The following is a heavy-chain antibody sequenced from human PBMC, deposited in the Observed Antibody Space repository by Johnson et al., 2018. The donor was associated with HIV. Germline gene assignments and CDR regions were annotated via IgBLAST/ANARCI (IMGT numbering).Heavy chain of an antibody. CDR2: ISFDGGDK. CDR1: GFSFSSYA. CDR3: ARDPSLPHVSIAADAFDI. D-gene: IGHD2-21*01. Sequence: QVQLVESGGGVVQPGRSLRLSCAASGFSFSSYAMHWVRQSPGKGLEWVAVISFDGGDKYYADSVKGRFTISRDNSKSTFFLQMTSLTPEDTGVYYCARDPSLPHVSIAADAFDIWGQGTMVTVSS. J-gene: IGHJ3*02. V-gene: IGHV3-30*03.